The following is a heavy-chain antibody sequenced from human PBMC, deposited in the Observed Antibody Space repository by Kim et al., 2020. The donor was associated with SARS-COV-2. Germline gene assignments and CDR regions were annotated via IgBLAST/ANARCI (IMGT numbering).Heavy chain of an antibody. V-gene: IGHV3-30*18. Sequence: GGSLRLSCAASGFTFSSYGMHWVRQAPGKGLEWVAVISYDGSNKYYADSVKGRFTISRDNSKNTLYLQMNSLRAEDTAVYYCAKETAMGNIDYWGQGTLVTVSS. CDR1: GFTFSSYG. D-gene: IGHD5-18*01. CDR3: AKETAMGNIDY. J-gene: IGHJ4*02. CDR2: ISYDGSNK.